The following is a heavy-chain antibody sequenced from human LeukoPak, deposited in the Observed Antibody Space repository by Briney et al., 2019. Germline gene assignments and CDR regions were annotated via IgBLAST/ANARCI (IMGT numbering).Heavy chain of an antibody. Sequence: ASVKVSCKASGYTFTSYDINWVRQATGQGLEWMGWMDPNSGNTGYAQKFQGSVTMTRNTSISTAYMELSSLRSEDTAVYYCARRDSTVTTLAYAFDIWGQRTMVTVSS. CDR1: GYTFTSYD. CDR3: ARRDSTVTTLAYAFDI. CDR2: MDPNSGNT. J-gene: IGHJ3*02. V-gene: IGHV1-8*01. D-gene: IGHD4-17*01.